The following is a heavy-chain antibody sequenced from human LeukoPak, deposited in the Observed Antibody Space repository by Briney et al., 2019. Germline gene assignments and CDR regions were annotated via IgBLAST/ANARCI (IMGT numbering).Heavy chain of an antibody. CDR2: VWFVGSKK. CDR1: GFIFTSYG. Sequence: GGSRRLSCAASGFIFTSYGMQWVRQAPGGGREWVAFVWFVGSKKYYADSVKGRFTISRDNSKRTVYLQMSSLRAEDTAVYYCTRDSGNWFDPWGQGTLVTVSS. CDR3: TRDSGNWFDP. V-gene: IGHV3-33*01. J-gene: IGHJ5*02.